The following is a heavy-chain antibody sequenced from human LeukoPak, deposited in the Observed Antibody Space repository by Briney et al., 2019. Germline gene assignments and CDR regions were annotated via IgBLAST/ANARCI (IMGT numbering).Heavy chain of an antibody. V-gene: IGHV4-4*02. CDR3: ARLTRLAYCGGDCYRNDDY. J-gene: IGHJ4*02. CDR1: GGSISSSNW. CDR2: IYHSGST. Sequence: SETRSLTCAVSGGSISSSNWWSWVRQPPGKGLEWIGEIYHSGSTNYNPSLKSRVTISVDTSKNQFSLKLSSVTAADTAVYYCARLTRLAYCGGDCYRNDDYWGQGTLVTVSS. D-gene: IGHD2-21*02.